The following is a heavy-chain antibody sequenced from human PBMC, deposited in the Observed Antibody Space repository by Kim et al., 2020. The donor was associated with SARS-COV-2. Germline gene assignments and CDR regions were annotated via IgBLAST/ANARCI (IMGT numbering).Heavy chain of an antibody. CDR2: INHSGST. CDR3: ARGRSGWQGYYFDY. CDR1: GGSFSGYY. Sequence: SETLSLTCAVYGGSFSGYYWSWIRQPPGKGLEWIGEINHSGSTNYNPSLKSRVTISVDTSKNQFSLKLSSVTAADTAVYYCARGRSGWQGYYFDYWGQGTLVTVSS. J-gene: IGHJ4*02. D-gene: IGHD6-19*01. V-gene: IGHV4-34*01.